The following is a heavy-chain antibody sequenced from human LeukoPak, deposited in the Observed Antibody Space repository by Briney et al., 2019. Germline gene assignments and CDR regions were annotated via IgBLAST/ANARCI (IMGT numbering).Heavy chain of an antibody. V-gene: IGHV1-18*01. CDR2: ISAYNGNT. J-gene: IGHJ6*02. CDR3: ARDFSPAIVGFLEWLNSPSYYYYGMDV. CDR1: GYTFTSYG. D-gene: IGHD3-3*01. Sequence: ASVKVSCKASGYTFTSYGISWVRQAPGQGLEWMGWISAYNGNTNYAQKLQGRVTMTTDTSTSTAYMELRSLRSDDTAVYYCARDFSPAIVGFLEWLNSPSYYYYGMDVWGQGTTVTVSS.